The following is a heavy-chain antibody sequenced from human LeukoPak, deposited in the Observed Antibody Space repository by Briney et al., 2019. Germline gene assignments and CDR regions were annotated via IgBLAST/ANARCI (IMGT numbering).Heavy chain of an antibody. V-gene: IGHV3-9*01. CDR3: AKDGGRYRFDF. CDR2: ISWNSGSI. J-gene: IGHJ4*02. Sequence: GGSLRLSCAASGFTFDDYAMHWVRHTPGKGLEWVSGISWNSGSIGYADSVKGRFTISRDNAENSLYLQMNSLRAEDTALYYCAKDGGRYRFDFWGQGTMVTVSS. D-gene: IGHD3-16*02. CDR1: GFTFDDYA.